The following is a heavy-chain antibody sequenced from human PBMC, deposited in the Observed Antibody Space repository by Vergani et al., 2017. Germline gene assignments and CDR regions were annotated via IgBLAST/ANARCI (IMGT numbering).Heavy chain of an antibody. J-gene: IGHJ5*02. CDR1: GGSFSGYY. Sequence: QVQLQQWGAGLLKPSETLSLTCAVYGGSFSGYYWSWLRQPPGKGLEWIGEINHSGSTNYNPSLKSRVTISVDTSKNQFSLKLSSVTAADTAVYYCARGGRMVRGVINWFDPWGQGTLVTVSS. CDR3: ARGGRMVRGVINWFDP. D-gene: IGHD3-10*01. V-gene: IGHV4-34*01. CDR2: INHSGST.